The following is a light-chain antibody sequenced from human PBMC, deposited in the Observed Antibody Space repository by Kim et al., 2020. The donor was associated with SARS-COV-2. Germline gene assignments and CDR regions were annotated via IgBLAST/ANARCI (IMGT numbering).Light chain of an antibody. Sequence: ASVGDRVTITCQGSQDITNYLNWYQHKAGKAPKLLIYQSSNLEAGVPSRFSGSGSGTHFTFTIGSLQPEDIATYYCQQYDNVPLTFGGGTKVDIK. CDR3: QQYDNVPLT. CDR1: QDITNY. CDR2: QSS. J-gene: IGKJ4*01. V-gene: IGKV1-33*01.